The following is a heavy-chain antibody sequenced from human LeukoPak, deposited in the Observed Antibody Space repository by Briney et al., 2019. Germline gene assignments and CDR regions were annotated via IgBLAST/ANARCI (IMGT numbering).Heavy chain of an antibody. CDR3: ARGGGTPYYDSSGYARRFDY. J-gene: IGHJ4*02. Sequence: ASVKVSCKASGYTFTSYDINWVRQATGQGLDWMGWMNPNSGNTGYAQKFQGRVTMTRNTSISTAYMELSSLRSEDTTVYYCARGGGTPYYDSSGYARRFDYWGQGTLVTVSS. CDR1: GYTFTSYD. D-gene: IGHD3-22*01. CDR2: MNPNSGNT. V-gene: IGHV1-8*01.